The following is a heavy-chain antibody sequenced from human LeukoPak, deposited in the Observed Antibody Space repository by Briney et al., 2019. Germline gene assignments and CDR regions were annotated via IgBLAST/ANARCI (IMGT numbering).Heavy chain of an antibody. CDR1: GGTFSSYA. V-gene: IGHV1-69*04. D-gene: IGHD2-15*01. Sequence: SVKVSCKASGGTFSSYAISWVRQAPGQGLEWMGRIIPILGIANYAQKFQGRVTVTADKSTSTAYMELSSLRSEDTAVYYCARLDCSGGSCYSGDYWGQGTLVTVSS. J-gene: IGHJ4*02. CDR3: ARLDCSGGSCYSGDY. CDR2: IIPILGIA.